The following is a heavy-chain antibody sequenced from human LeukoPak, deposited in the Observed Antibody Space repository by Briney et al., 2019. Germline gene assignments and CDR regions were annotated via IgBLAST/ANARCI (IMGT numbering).Heavy chain of an antibody. D-gene: IGHD2-2*01. CDR2: IIPILGIA. Sequence: GSSVKVSCKASGGTFSSYAISWVRQAPGQGLEWMGRIIPILGIANYAQKFQGRVTMTRNTSISTAYMELSGLRSEDTAVYYCARGRRDCSSTSCLYYFDYWGQGTLVTVSS. CDR1: GGTFSSYA. V-gene: IGHV1-69*04. CDR3: ARGRRDCSSTSCLYYFDY. J-gene: IGHJ4*02.